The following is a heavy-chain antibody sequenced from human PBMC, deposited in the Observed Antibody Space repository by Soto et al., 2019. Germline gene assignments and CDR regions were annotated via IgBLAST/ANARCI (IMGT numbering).Heavy chain of an antibody. D-gene: IGHD6-19*01. V-gene: IGHV4-39*01. CDR1: GDSISSSTYY. CDR3: ARQSGSGPNWFDP. CDR2: VYYGGSI. Sequence: SETLSLTCTVSGDSISSSTYYWGWVRLPPGKGLEWIGSVYYGGSIYYNPSLKSRVTISVDTSKNQFSLKLSSVTAADTGVYYCARQSGSGPNWFDPWGQGTLVTVSS. J-gene: IGHJ5*02.